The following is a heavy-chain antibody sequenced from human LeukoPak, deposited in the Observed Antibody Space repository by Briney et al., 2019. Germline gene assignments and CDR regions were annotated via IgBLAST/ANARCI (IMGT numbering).Heavy chain of an antibody. CDR2: IRSDGGYT. J-gene: IGHJ4*02. D-gene: IGHD1-26*01. V-gene: IGHV3-74*01. CDR3: ARDDEGALSIDF. Sequence: GGALRLSCAASGCSYRSYWMHWLRQVPGKGLVGVSCIRSDGGYTSYADSVKGRFTISRDNGKNTLYLQINSLRAEDTAVYYCARDDEGALSIDFWGQGTLVTVSS. CDR1: GCSYRSYW.